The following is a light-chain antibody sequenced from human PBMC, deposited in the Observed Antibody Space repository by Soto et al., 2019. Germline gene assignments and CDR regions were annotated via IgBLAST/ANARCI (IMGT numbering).Light chain of an antibody. J-gene: IGLJ2*01. Sequence: QLVLTQSSSDSASPGSSVKLTCTLSSGHSSYIIAWHQQQQGKAPRLLMKLDGSGSYNKGSGVPDRFSGSSSGADRYLTITNLQFEDEADYYCETWDSNTRVFGGGTKLTVL. V-gene: IGLV4-60*02. CDR1: SGHSSYI. CDR2: LDGSGSY. CDR3: ETWDSNTRV.